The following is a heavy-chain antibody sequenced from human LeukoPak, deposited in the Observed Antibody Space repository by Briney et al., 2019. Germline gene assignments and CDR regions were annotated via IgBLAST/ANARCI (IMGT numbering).Heavy chain of an antibody. D-gene: IGHD6-19*01. Sequence: PGGSLRLSCAASGFTFRSYEMTWVRQAPGKGLEWVSYISGSGSTIYYTDSVKGRFTISRDNAKNSLYLQMNSLRAEDTAVCYCAGLVLDYWGQGTLVTVSS. CDR3: AGLVLDY. J-gene: IGHJ4*02. CDR2: ISGSGSTI. V-gene: IGHV3-48*03. CDR1: GFTFRSYE.